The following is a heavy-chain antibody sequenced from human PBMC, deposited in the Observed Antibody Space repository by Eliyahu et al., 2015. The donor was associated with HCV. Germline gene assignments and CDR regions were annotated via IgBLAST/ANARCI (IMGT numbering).Heavy chain of an antibody. V-gene: IGHV3-23*01. CDR2: ISGSGGST. J-gene: IGHJ4*02. CDR3: AVPPLGTVIYGPVVY. CDR1: GFXFXGYA. Sequence: EVQLLESGGGLVQPGGSLXLSCAASGFXFXGYAMXWVRQAPGKGLEWVSAISGSGGSTYYADSVKGRFTISRDNSKNTLYLQMNSLRAEDTAVYYCAVPPLGTVIYGPVVYWGQGTLVTVSS. D-gene: IGHD4-17*01.